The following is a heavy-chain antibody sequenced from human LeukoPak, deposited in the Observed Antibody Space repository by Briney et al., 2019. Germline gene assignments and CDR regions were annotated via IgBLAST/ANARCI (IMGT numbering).Heavy chain of an antibody. CDR1: GFSFSSYG. D-gene: IGHD5-24*01. V-gene: IGHV3-33*06. CDR2: IWYDGSKK. CDR3: AKDRDGYNPDY. J-gene: IGHJ4*02. Sequence: GGSLRLSCAASGFSFSSYGMHWVRQAPGKGLEWVAVIWYDGSKKYYADSVKGRFIISRDNSKNTVYLQMNSLRAEDTAVYYCAKDRDGYNPDYWGQGTLVSVSS.